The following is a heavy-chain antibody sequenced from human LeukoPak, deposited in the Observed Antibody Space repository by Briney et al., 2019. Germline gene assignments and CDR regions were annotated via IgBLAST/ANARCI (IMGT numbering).Heavy chain of an antibody. CDR2: ISYDGSNK. CDR1: GFTFSSYS. J-gene: IGHJ4*02. CDR3: ARDAAAGVDY. Sequence: GGSLRLSCAASGFTFSSYSMNWVRQAPGKGLEWVAVISYDGSNKYYADSVKGRFTISRDNSKNTLYLQMNSLRAEDTAVYYCARDAAAGVDYWGQGTLVTVSS. V-gene: IGHV3-30*03. D-gene: IGHD6-13*01.